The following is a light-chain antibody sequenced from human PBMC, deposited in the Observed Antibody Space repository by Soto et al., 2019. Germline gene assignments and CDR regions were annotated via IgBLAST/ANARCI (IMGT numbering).Light chain of an antibody. J-gene: IGKJ5*01. Sequence: EITLKQSPDTLCVSPGESAALSWRASQSVSSYLAWYQQKPGQAPRLLIYGASTMATGIPARFRGSGSGTEFTLTISSLQSEDFEVYYCQQYKNWPITFGQGTRLEI. CDR2: GAS. CDR1: QSVSSY. CDR3: QQYKNWPIT. V-gene: IGKV3D-15*01.